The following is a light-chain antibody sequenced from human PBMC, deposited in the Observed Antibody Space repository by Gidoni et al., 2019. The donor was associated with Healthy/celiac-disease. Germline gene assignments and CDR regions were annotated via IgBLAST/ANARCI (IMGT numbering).Light chain of an antibody. CDR2: DAS. CDR1: QSVSSY. CDR3: QQRSNWPPYT. V-gene: IGKV3-11*01. Sequence: EIVLTQSPATLSLSPGERATLSCRDSQSVSSYLAWYQQKPCHAPRLLIYDASNRATGIPARVSGSWSGTDFTLTISSLEPEDFAFYYCQQRSNWPPYTFGQGTKLEIK. J-gene: IGKJ2*01.